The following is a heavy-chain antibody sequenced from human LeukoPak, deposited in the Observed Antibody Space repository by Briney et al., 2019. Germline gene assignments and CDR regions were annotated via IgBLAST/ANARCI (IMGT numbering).Heavy chain of an antibody. CDR3: VRGQWGFDY. CDR2: SHYCGST. J-gene: IGHJ4*02. CDR1: GCSVSSYD. D-gene: IGHD1-26*01. V-gene: IGHV4-59*02. Sequence: SETLSLTCSVSGCSVSSYDWSWIRQPPGKGLEWIGYSHYCGSTKYNPPLKSRVTISVDTSKNQISLKLSSVTAADPAVYYCVRGQWGFDYWGQGTLVTVSS.